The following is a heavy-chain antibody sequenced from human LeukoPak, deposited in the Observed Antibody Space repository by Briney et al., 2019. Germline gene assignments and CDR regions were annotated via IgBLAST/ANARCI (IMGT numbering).Heavy chain of an antibody. CDR3: ATPLDYYDRSDSHQGGD. CDR1: GFTFSDYY. J-gene: IGHJ4*02. Sequence: PGGSLRLSCVASGFTFSDYYMSWVRQAPGKGLEWVSYFSSSATATYYAGSVKGRFTISRDSAKNSLYLQMNSLRAEDTAVYYCATPLDYYDRSDSHQGGDWGQGTLVTVSS. D-gene: IGHD3-22*01. CDR2: FSSSATAT. V-gene: IGHV3-11*01.